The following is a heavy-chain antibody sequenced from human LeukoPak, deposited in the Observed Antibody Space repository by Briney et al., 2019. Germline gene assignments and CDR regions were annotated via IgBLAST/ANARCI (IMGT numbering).Heavy chain of an antibody. Sequence: PGGSLRLSCAASGFTVSSNYMSWVRQAPGKGLEWVSFISSSGRPLYYADSVKGRFIISRDNAKKSLYLQMNSLTAEDTAVYYCARDFEPSTGGYNQLWGLDAFDIWGQGTMVTVSS. CDR1: GFTVSSNY. CDR3: ARDFEPSTGGYNQLWGLDAFDI. CDR2: ISSSGRPL. D-gene: IGHD5-24*01. V-gene: IGHV3-11*01. J-gene: IGHJ3*02.